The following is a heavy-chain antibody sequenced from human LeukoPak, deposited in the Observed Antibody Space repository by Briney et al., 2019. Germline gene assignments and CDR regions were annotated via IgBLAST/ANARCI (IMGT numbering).Heavy chain of an antibody. CDR1: GFTFNDYY. V-gene: IGHV3-11*01. CDR3: ARDTVYGNYYFDN. J-gene: IGHJ4*02. Sequence: GGSLRLSCAASGFTFNDYYMSWLRQALGKGLEWVSYMSGSGSFTAFYADSVKGRFTISRDDAKNLLYLQMHNLRSEDTAVYFCARDTVYGNYYFDNWGQGILVTVSS. CDR2: MSGSGSFTA. D-gene: IGHD4-11*01.